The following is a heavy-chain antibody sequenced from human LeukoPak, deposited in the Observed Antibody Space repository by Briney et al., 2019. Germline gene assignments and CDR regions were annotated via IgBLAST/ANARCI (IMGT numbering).Heavy chain of an antibody. J-gene: IGHJ4*02. CDR1: GFTLSSNA. D-gene: IGHD1-26*01. CDR2: ISYDGSNK. Sequence: GGSLRLSCAASGFTLSSNAMHWVRQAPGKGLEWVAVISYDGSNKYYADSVKGRFTISRDSSKNTLYLQMNSLRAEDTAVYYCARDSLWWEPNDEFDYWGQGTLVTVSS. V-gene: IGHV3-30-3*01. CDR3: ARDSLWWEPNDEFDY.